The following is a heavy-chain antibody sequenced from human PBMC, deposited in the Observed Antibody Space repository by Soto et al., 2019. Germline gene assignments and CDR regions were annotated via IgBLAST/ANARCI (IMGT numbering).Heavy chain of an antibody. Sequence: PGGSLRLSCAASGFTFSDHYMDWVRQAPGKGLEWVGRTRNKANRYTTEYAASVKGRFTISRDDSKNSLYLQMNSLKTEDTAVYYCARGYCSNGVCYRYIDLWGRGTLVTVSS. CDR2: TRNKANRYTT. D-gene: IGHD2-8*01. J-gene: IGHJ2*01. CDR1: GFTFSDHY. V-gene: IGHV3-72*01. CDR3: ARGYCSNGVCYRYIDL.